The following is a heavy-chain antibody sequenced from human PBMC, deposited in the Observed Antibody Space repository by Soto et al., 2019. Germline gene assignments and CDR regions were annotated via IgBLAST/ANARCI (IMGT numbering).Heavy chain of an antibody. CDR3: ARRILYDHAFDI. CDR2: IYSGGST. V-gene: IGHV3-53*01. Sequence: EVQLVESGGGLIQPGGSLRLSCAASGFTVSSNYMSWVRQAPRKGLEWVSVIYSGGSTYYADSVKGRFTLSRDNSKNTLSLQMNSLRAEDTAVYYCARRILYDHAFDIWGQGTMVTVSS. J-gene: IGHJ3*02. D-gene: IGHD2-15*01. CDR1: GFTVSSNY.